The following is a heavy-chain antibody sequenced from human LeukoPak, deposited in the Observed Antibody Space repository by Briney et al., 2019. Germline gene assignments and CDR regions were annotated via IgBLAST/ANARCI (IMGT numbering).Heavy chain of an antibody. CDR2: NYNRGTT. CDR3: ARERAPAGPHFEH. V-gene: IGHV4-59*01. Sequence: SSETLSLTCSVSVGSISTYYWSCMPHPPGGGGEGIGYNYNRGTTIHHPPLKSRVTISVDQSKNQFSLSLTSVTAADAAVYYCARERAPAGPHFEHWGRGILVTVSS. CDR1: VGSISTYY. D-gene: IGHD6-13*01. J-gene: IGHJ4*02.